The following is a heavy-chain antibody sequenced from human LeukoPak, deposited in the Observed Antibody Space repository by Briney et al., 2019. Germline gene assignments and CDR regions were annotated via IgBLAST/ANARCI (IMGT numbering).Heavy chain of an antibody. D-gene: IGHD3-9*01. CDR3: ARVIAGYFDRSRWYFDL. CDR2: IYTSGST. J-gene: IGHJ2*01. CDR1: GGSISSYY. V-gene: IGHV4-4*07. Sequence: SETLSLTCTVSGGSISSYYWSWIRQPAGKGLEWIGRIYTSGSTNYNPSLKSRVTMSVDTSKNQFSLKLSSVTAADTAVYYCARVIAGYFDRSRWYFDLRGRGTMVTVSS.